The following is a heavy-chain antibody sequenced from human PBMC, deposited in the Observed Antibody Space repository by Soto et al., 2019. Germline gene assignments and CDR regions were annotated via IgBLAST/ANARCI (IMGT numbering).Heavy chain of an antibody. D-gene: IGHD6-13*01. CDR3: ARYVSSRYNNWIDP. V-gene: IGHV3-33*01. CDR2: IWYDGGEK. Sequence: QVQLVESGGGVVQPGRSLRLSCAASGFTFSSYGMHWVRQAPGKGLEWVAVIWYDGGEKYYADSVKGRFTISRDNSKNTLYLQMNGLSAEDTAVYYCARYVSSRYNNWIDPWGQGTLVTVSS. J-gene: IGHJ5*02. CDR1: GFTFSSYG.